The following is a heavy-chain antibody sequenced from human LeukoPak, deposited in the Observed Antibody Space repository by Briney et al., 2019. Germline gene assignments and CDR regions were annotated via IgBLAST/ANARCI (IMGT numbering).Heavy chain of an antibody. CDR2: ISGSGGST. CDR3: AQDLPRTYYDILTGYQSSGNFDY. CDR1: GFTFSSYG. V-gene: IGHV3-23*01. J-gene: IGHJ4*02. D-gene: IGHD3-9*01. Sequence: GGTLRLSCAASGFTFSSYGMSWVRQAPGKGLEWVSAISGSGGSTYYADSVKGRFTISRDNSKNTLYLQMNSLRAEDTAVYYCAQDLPRTYYDILTGYQSSGNFDYWGQGTLVTVSS.